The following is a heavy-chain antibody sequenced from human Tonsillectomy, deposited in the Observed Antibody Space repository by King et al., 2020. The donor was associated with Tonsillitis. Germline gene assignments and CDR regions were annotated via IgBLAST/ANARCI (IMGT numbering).Heavy chain of an antibody. D-gene: IGHD1-26*01. CDR1: GGSFSGFY. Sequence: QVQLQQWGAGLLKPWETLSLTCAVYGGSFSGFYWSWIRQPPGKGLEWIGEINHSGSTKYNPSLKSRVAISVDTSKNQFSLQLSSLTVADTAVYYCARGREGADYFQHWGQGTLVTVSS. V-gene: IGHV4-34*01. CDR2: INHSGST. CDR3: ARGREGADYFQH. J-gene: IGHJ1*01.